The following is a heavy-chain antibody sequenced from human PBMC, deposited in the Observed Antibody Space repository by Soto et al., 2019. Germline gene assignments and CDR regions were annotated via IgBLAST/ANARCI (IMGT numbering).Heavy chain of an antibody. V-gene: IGHV5-51*01. D-gene: IGHD3-3*01. CDR3: ARQRFLEWLPYYYYGMDV. Sequence: GESLKISCKGSGYSFTTYWIGWVRQMPGKGLEWMGIIYPDDSDTRYSPSFQGQVTISADKSISTAYLQWSSLKASDTAMYYCARQRFLEWLPYYYYGMDVWGQGTTVTVSS. J-gene: IGHJ6*02. CDR2: IYPDDSDT. CDR1: GYSFTTYW.